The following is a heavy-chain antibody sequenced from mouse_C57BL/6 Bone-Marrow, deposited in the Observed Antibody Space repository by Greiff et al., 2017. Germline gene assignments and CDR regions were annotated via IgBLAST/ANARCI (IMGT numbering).Heavy chain of an antibody. CDR2: IDPENGDT. CDR3: TIYYYGSNAWFAY. D-gene: IGHD1-1*01. Sequence: VHVKQSGAELVRPGASVKLSCTASGFNIKDDYMHWVKQRPEQGLEWIGWIDPENGDTEYASKFQGKATITAATSSNTAYLQLSSLTSEDTAVYYCTIYYYGSNAWFAYWGQGTLVTVSA. V-gene: IGHV14-4*01. J-gene: IGHJ3*01. CDR1: GFNIKDDY.